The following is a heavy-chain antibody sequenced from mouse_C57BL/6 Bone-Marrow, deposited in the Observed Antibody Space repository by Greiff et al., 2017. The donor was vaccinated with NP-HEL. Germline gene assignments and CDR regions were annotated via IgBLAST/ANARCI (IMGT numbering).Heavy chain of an antibody. CDR2: INPNNGGT. V-gene: IGHV1-26*01. CDR1: GYTFTDYY. D-gene: IGHD2-1*01. Sequence: EVQLQQSGPELVKPGASVKISCKASGYTFTDYYMNWVKQSHGKSLEWIGDINPNNGGTSYNQKFKGKATLTVDKSSSTAYMELRSLTSEDSAVYYCARRDYGNFFAYWGQGTLVTVSA. J-gene: IGHJ3*01. CDR3: ARRDYGNFFAY.